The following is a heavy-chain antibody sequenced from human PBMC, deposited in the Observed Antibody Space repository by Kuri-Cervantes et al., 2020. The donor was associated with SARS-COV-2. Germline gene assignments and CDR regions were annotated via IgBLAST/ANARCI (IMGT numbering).Heavy chain of an antibody. V-gene: IGHV4-61*01. CDR1: GYSISSGYY. Sequence: TLSLTCAVSGYSISSGYYWGWIRQPPGKGLEWIGYIYYSGSTNYNPSLKSRVTISVDTSKNQFSLKLSSVTAADTAVYYCARDRPDYDFWSGYYYDAFDIWGQGTMVTVSS. J-gene: IGHJ3*02. CDR2: IYYSGST. CDR3: ARDRPDYDFWSGYYYDAFDI. D-gene: IGHD3-3*01.